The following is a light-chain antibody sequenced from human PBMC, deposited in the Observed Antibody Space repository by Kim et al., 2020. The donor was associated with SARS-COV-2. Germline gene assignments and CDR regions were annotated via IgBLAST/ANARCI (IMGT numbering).Light chain of an antibody. CDR2: STN. Sequence: PGGTVTLTCGSSTGTVSGAFYPSWFQQKPGQAPRALIYSTNDKHSWTRARFSGSLLGGKAALTLSGAQPEDEADYYCLLYYGGALLFGGGTQLTVL. CDR1: TGTVSGAFY. J-gene: IGLJ2*01. V-gene: IGLV7-43*01. CDR3: LLYYGGALL.